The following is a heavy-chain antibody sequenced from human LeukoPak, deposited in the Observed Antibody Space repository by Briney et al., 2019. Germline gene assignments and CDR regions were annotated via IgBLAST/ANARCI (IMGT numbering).Heavy chain of an antibody. J-gene: IGHJ4*02. CDR2: TSNSGNTI. CDR3: ARYRVITNDYFDS. Sequence: PGGSLRLSCAASGFTFGDYYMTWIRQAPGKGLEWVSYTSNSGNTIKEADSVKGRFTISRDDAQNSLFLQMKRLRAEDTAVYYCARYRVITNDYFDSWGQGTLVTVSS. V-gene: IGHV3-11*01. D-gene: IGHD3-16*01. CDR1: GFTFGDYY.